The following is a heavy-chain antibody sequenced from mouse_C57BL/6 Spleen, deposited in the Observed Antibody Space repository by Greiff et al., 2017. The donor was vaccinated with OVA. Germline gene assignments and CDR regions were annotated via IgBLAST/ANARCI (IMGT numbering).Heavy chain of an antibody. Sequence: EVQLQQSGPELVKPGASVKMSCKASGYTFTDYNMHWVKQSHGKSLEWIGYINPNNGGTSYNQKFKGKATLTVNKSSSTAYMELRSLTAEESAVYYCARERTGSFAYWGQGTLVTVSA. CDR1: GYTFTDYN. J-gene: IGHJ3*01. V-gene: IGHV1-22*01. CDR3: ARERTGSFAY. CDR2: INPNNGGT.